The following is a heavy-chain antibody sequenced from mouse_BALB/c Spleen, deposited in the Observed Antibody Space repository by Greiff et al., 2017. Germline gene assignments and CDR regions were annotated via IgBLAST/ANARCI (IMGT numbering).Heavy chain of an antibody. D-gene: IGHD2-4*01. Sequence: QVQLQQSGAELARPGASVKMSCKASGYTFTSYTMHWVKQRPGQGLEWIGYINPSSGYTNYNQKFKDKATLTADKSSSTAYMQLSSLTSEDSAVYYCAREGGLRRAMDYWGQGTSVTVSS. CDR1: GYTFTSYT. CDR2: INPSSGYT. V-gene: IGHV1-4*01. J-gene: IGHJ4*01. CDR3: AREGGLRRAMDY.